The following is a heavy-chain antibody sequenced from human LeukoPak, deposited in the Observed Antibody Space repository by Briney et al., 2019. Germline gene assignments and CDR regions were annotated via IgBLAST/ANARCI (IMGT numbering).Heavy chain of an antibody. D-gene: IGHD3-22*01. CDR2: ISSSGSTI. CDR3: ARGPGEGGSSGYYYGKPEDPAEYYFDY. CDR1: GLTFSDYY. J-gene: IGHJ4*02. V-gene: IGHV3-11*01. Sequence: PGGSLRLSCAASGLTFSDYYMSWFRQAPGKGLEWISYISSSGSTIYNADSVKGRFTISRDNAKNSLYLQMNSLRAEDTAVYYCARGPGEGGSSGYYYGKPEDPAEYYFDYWGQGTLVTVSS.